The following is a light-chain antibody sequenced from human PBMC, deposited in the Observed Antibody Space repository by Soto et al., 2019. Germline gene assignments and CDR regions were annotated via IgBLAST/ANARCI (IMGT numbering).Light chain of an antibody. CDR3: CSYAGSSTYV. Sequence: QSVLTQPASVSGSYGQPIKISCTGSDIGKYKLVSWYLHHPGKAPKLLIYEDTRRPSGVSNRFSGSRSGNTASLTVYGLQAEDETDYYCCSYAGSSTYVFGTGTKVTVL. V-gene: IGLV2-23*01. CDR2: EDT. J-gene: IGLJ1*01. CDR1: SDIGKYKL.